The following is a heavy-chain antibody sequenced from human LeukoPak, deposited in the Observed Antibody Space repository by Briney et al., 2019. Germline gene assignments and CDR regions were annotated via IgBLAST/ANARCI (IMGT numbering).Heavy chain of an antibody. CDR3: ARHFGDILGYYYGMDV. Sequence: PSETLSLTCTVSGGSISSSSYYWGWIRQPPGKGREWIGSIYYSGSTYYNPSLKSRVTISVDTSKNQFSLKLSSVTAADTAVYYCARHFGDILGYYYGMDVWGQGTTVTVSS. CDR2: IYYSGST. J-gene: IGHJ6*02. V-gene: IGHV4-39*01. CDR1: GGSISSSSYY. D-gene: IGHD3-9*01.